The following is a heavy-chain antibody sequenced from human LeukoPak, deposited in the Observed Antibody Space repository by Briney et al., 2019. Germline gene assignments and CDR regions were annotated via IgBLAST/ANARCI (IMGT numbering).Heavy chain of an antibody. CDR3: ARDRNGDYRFDY. Sequence: SETLSLTCTVSGGSISSGSYYWSWIRQPAGKVLEWIGRIYTSGSTNYNPSLKSRVTISVDTSKNQFSLKLSSVTAADTAVYYCARDRNGDYRFDYWGQGTLVTVSS. D-gene: IGHD4-17*01. CDR2: IYTSGST. J-gene: IGHJ4*02. V-gene: IGHV4-61*02. CDR1: GGSISSGSYY.